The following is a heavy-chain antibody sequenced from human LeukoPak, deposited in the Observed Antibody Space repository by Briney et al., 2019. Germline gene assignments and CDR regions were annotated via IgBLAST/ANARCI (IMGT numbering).Heavy chain of an antibody. CDR3: ARRTYSIRAYYFDY. J-gene: IGHJ4*02. CDR2: IYYVGRT. D-gene: IGHD2-21*01. Sequence: SQTLSRTCPVAGGSISSSSYYWGWLRQPPGKGLAWIRSIYYVGRTYYNTTLMSRVTISVDTSKNQFSLKLSSVTAADTAVYYCARRTYSIRAYYFDYWGQGTLVTVSS. V-gene: IGHV4-39*01. CDR1: GGSISSSSYY.